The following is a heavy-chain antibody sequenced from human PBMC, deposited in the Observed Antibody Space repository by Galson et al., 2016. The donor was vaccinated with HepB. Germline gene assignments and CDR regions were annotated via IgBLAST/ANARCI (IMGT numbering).Heavy chain of an antibody. J-gene: IGHJ4*02. Sequence: ETLSLTCAVSGYSISSGYYWGWIRQPPGKGLEWIGSIYRSGSTYYNPSLKSRVTISVDTSKNQFSLKLSSVTAADTAVYYCARVSNDYVWGSYRPYFDYWGQGTQVTVPS. CDR3: ARVSNDYVWGSYRPYFDY. CDR1: GYSISSGYY. CDR2: IYRSGST. D-gene: IGHD3-16*02. V-gene: IGHV4-38-2*01.